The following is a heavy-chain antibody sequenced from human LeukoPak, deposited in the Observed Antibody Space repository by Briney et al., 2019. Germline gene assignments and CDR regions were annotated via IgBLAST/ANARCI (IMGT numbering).Heavy chain of an antibody. J-gene: IGHJ4*02. D-gene: IGHD4-17*01. CDR2: ISSSGGST. V-gene: IGHV3-23*01. Sequence: GGSLRLSCAASRFTFSSYSMNWVRQAPGKGLEWVSSISSSGGSTYYADSVKGRFTISRDNSKNTLYLQMNSLRAEDTAVYYCAQAGYGDYVHYWGQGTLVTVSS. CDR1: RFTFSSYS. CDR3: AQAGYGDYVHY.